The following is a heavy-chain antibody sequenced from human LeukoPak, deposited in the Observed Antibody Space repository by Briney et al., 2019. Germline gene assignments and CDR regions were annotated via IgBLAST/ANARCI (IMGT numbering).Heavy chain of an antibody. D-gene: IGHD4/OR15-4a*01. J-gene: IGHJ4*02. CDR1: GFTLSDYY. CDR3: AREDSGGNSFDY. Sequence: GGSLRLSCVASGFTLSDYYVSWIRQAPGKGLEWVAFISNSGFTTYYADSVKGRFTVSRDNAKDSVSLQMNRLRAEDTARYYCAREDSGGNSFDYWGQGAQVTVS. CDR2: ISNSGFTT. V-gene: IGHV3-11*01.